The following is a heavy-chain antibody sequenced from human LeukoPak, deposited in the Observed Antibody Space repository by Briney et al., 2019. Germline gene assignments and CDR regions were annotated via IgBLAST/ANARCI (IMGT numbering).Heavy chain of an antibody. J-gene: IGHJ4*02. CDR3: AKDITIAVAAPGFDY. Sequence: GGSLRLSCAASGFTFSSYGMHWVRQAPGKGLEWVAVISYDGSNKYYADSVKGRFTISRDNSKNTLYLQMNSLRAEDTAVYYCAKDITIAVAAPGFDYWGQGTLVTVSS. CDR1: GFTFSSYG. V-gene: IGHV3-30*18. D-gene: IGHD6-19*01. CDR2: ISYDGSNK.